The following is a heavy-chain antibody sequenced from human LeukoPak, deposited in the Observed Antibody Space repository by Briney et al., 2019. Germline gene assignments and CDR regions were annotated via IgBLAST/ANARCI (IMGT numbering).Heavy chain of an antibody. CDR2: IYYSGST. V-gene: IGHV4-59*01. CDR1: GGSISSYY. CDR3: ARDRLRANWFDP. J-gene: IGHJ5*02. D-gene: IGHD4-17*01. Sequence: MASETLSLTCTVSGGSISSYYWSWIRQPPGKGLEWIGYIYYSGSTNYNPSLKSRVTISVDTSKNQFSLKLSSVTAADTAVYYCARDRLRANWFDPWGQGTLVTVSS.